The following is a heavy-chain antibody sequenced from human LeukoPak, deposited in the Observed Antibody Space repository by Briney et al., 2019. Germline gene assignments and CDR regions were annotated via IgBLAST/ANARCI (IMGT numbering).Heavy chain of an antibody. V-gene: IGHV5-10-1*01. CDR1: GYSFTSYW. Sequence: GESLKISCKGSGYSFTSYWINWVRQMPGKGLEWMGRIDPSDSYTNYSPSFQGHVTISADKSISTAYLQWSSLKASDTAMYYCASLRRVIDGMDVWGQGTTVTVSS. D-gene: IGHD2/OR15-2a*01. CDR2: IDPSDSYT. J-gene: IGHJ6*02. CDR3: ASLRRVIDGMDV.